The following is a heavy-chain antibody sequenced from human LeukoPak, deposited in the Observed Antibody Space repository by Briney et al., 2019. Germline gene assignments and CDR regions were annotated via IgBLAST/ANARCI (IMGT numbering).Heavy chain of an antibody. CDR3: ASARSAQQLEY. CDR2: ISHSGST. J-gene: IGHJ4*02. D-gene: IGHD6-13*01. CDR1: GGSFSGYY. Sequence: SETLSLTCAVYGGSFSGYYWSWIRQPPGKGLEWIGEISHSGSTNYNPSLKSRVTISVDTSKNQFSLKLSSVTAADTAVYYCASARSAQQLEYWGQGTLVTVSS. V-gene: IGHV4-34*01.